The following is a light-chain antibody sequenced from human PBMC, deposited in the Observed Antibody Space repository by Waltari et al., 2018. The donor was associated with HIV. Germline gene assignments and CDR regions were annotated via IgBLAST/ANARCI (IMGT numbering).Light chain of an antibody. CDR2: EVS. CDR3: SSYASSSTPYV. J-gene: IGLJ1*01. CDR1: SSDVGGYNY. Sequence: SALTQPASVPGPPGQSITISCTGTSSDVGGYNYVSWYQQHPGKAPKLMIYEVSNRPSGVSNRFSGSKSGNTASLTISGLQAEDEADYYCSSYASSSTPYVFGTGTKVTVL. V-gene: IGLV2-14*01.